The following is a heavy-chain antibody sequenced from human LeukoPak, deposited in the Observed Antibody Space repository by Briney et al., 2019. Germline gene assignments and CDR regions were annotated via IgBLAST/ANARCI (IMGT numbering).Heavy chain of an antibody. D-gene: IGHD1-26*01. CDR3: ARDPARGSYYSHYFDY. J-gene: IGHJ4*02. V-gene: IGHV4-61*08. Sequence: SETLSLTCTVSGGSISSGGYYWSWIRQHPGKGLEWIGYIYYSGSTNYNPSLKSRVTISVDTSKNQFSLKLSSVTAADTAVYYCARDPARGSYYSHYFDYWGQGTLVTVSS. CDR1: GGSISSGGYY. CDR2: IYYSGST.